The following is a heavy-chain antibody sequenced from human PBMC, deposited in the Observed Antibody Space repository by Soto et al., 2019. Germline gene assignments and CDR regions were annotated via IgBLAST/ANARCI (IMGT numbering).Heavy chain of an antibody. CDR2: ISGYNGLT. CDR1: GYTFSNYG. V-gene: IGHV1-18*04. CDR3: ARDEGIRGFDS. J-gene: IGHJ4*02. D-gene: IGHD3-10*01. Sequence: QVPLVQSGDEVKKSGASVKVSCKASGYTFSNYGISWVRQAPGQGLEWMGWISGYNGLTAYAQNVQGRVTMTIDTPTRTVFMELTSPRSNDTAVYYCARDEGIRGFDSWGQGTLVTVSS.